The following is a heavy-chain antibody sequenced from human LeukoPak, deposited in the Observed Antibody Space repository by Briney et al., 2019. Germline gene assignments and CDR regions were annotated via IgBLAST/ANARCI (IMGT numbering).Heavy chain of an antibody. CDR2: MNPNSGNT. J-gene: IGHJ3*02. V-gene: IGHV1-8*01. D-gene: IGHD4-23*01. Sequence: ASVKVSCKASGYTFTSYDINWVRQATGQGLEWMGWMNPNSGNTGYAQKFQGRVTMTRNTSISTAYMELSRLRSDDTAVYYCARYYGGNSDDAFDIWGQGTMVTVSS. CDR1: GYTFTSYD. CDR3: ARYYGGNSDDAFDI.